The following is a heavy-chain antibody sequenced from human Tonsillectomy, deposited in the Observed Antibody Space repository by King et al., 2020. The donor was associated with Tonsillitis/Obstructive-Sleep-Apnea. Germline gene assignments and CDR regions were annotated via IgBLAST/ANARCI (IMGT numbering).Heavy chain of an antibody. CDR1: GGSISRGGYY. CDR3: ARDRCSGGSCYPDY. D-gene: IGHD2-15*01. Sequence: VQLQEAGPGLVKPSQTLSLTRTVSGGSISRGGYYLSWIRQPPGKGPEWIGDIHYSGSTYYNPSLKSRVYISVDTSQNQFSLKLSSVTAADTAVYYCARDRCSGGSCYPDYWGQGTLVTVSS. J-gene: IGHJ4*02. CDR2: IHYSGST. V-gene: IGHV4-31*03.